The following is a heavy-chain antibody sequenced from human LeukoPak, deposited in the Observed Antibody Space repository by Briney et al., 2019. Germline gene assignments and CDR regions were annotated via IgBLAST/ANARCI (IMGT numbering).Heavy chain of an antibody. CDR2: ISETGGTI. V-gene: IGHV3-23*01. CDR1: GFTFSNYA. Sequence: GGSLRLSCASSGFTFSNYAMSWVPQAPGKGLEWVSAISETGGTIHYADSVRGRFTISRDNSKNTLYLQMNSLRAEDTAVYYCAREMTIITYSFDSWGQGTLVTVSS. CDR3: AREMTIITYSFDS. J-gene: IGHJ4*02. D-gene: IGHD5-24*01.